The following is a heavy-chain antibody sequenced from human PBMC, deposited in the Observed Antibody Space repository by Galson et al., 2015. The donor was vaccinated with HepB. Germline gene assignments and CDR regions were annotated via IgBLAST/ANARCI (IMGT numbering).Heavy chain of an antibody. D-gene: IGHD5-12*01. CDR3: ARLVIRGYSGYDHSWGYYFDY. Sequence: TLSLTCTVSGGSISSGGYYWSWIRQHPGKGLEWIGYIYYSGSTYYNPSLKSRVTISVDTSKNQFSLKLSSVTAADTAVYYCARLVIRGYSGYDHSWGYYFDYWGQGTLVTVSS. CDR1: GGSISSGGYY. V-gene: IGHV4-31*03. CDR2: IYYSGST. J-gene: IGHJ4*02.